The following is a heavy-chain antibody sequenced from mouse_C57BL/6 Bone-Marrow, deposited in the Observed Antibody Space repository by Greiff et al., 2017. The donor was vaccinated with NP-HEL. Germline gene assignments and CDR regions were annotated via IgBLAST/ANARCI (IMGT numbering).Heavy chain of an antibody. V-gene: IGHV5-9*01. D-gene: IGHD2-4*01. J-gene: IGHJ3*01. CDR2: ISGGGSNT. Sequence: EVMLVESGGGLVKPGGSLKLSCAASGFTFSSYTMSWVRQTPEKRLEWVATISGGGSNTYYPDSVKGRFTISRDNAKNTLYLQMSSLRSEDTALYYCASLYDYAAWFAYWGQGTLVTVSA. CDR3: ASLYDYAAWFAY. CDR1: GFTFSSYT.